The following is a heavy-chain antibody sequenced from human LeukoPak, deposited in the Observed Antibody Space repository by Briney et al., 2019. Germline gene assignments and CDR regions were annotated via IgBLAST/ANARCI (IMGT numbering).Heavy chain of an antibody. J-gene: IGHJ4*02. CDR2: INSDGSST. CDR1: GFTFSSYE. V-gene: IGHV3-74*01. CDR3: ATPRGSGSYLAFDY. Sequence: SGGSLRLSCAASGFTFSSYEMNWVRQAPGKGLVWVSRINSDGSSTSYADSVKGRFTISRDNAKNTLYLQMNSLRAEDTAVYYCATPRGSGSYLAFDYWGQGTLVTVSS. D-gene: IGHD1-26*01.